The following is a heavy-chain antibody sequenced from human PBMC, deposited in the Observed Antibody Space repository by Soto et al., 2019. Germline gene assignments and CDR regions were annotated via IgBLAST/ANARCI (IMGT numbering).Heavy chain of an antibody. Sequence: QVQLVESGGGVVQPGRSLRLSCAASGFTFSNYGMHWVRQAPGKGLEWVAVIWDDGNNKYYADSVKGRFTISRDNPKNTLYLQMTSLRVEDPAVYYGARDVLGDSSGCSDYWGQGTLVTVSS. J-gene: IGHJ4*02. CDR2: IWDDGNNK. CDR1: GFTFSNYG. CDR3: ARDVLGDSSGCSDY. D-gene: IGHD6-19*01. V-gene: IGHV3-33*08.